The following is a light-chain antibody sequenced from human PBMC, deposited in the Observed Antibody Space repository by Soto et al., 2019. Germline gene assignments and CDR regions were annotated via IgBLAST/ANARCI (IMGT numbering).Light chain of an antibody. CDR1: SSDVGGYNR. CDR2: DVT. CDR3: CSYAGSYPWI. J-gene: IGLJ2*01. Sequence: QSALTQPPSVSGSPGQSVTISCTGTSSDVGGYNRVSWYQQPPGTAPKLMIYDVTKRPSGVPDRFSGSKSGNTASLTISGLPAEDEEDYYCCSYAGSYPWIFGGGTKLPVL. V-gene: IGLV2-11*01.